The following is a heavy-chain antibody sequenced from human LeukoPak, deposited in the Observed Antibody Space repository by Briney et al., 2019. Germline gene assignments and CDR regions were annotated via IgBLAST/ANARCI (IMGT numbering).Heavy chain of an antibody. Sequence: GGSLRLSCSASGLTFSSYAMHWVRQAPGKGLEYVSAISSNGGSTYYADSVKGRFTISRDNSKNTLYLQMSSLRAEDTAMYYCVKDLHTHYYDSSGYSRFDYWGQGTLVTVSS. CDR2: ISSNGGST. CDR3: VKDLHTHYYDSSGYSRFDY. V-gene: IGHV3-64D*09. D-gene: IGHD3-22*01. CDR1: GLTFSSYA. J-gene: IGHJ4*02.